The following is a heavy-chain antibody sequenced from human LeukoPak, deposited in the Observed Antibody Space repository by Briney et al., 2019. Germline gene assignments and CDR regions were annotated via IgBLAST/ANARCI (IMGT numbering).Heavy chain of an antibody. V-gene: IGHV5-10-1*01. Sequence: PGASLRISCKGSGSIFTSYWISWVRQLPGRGLEWMGRIDPSDSYTNYRPSFQAHVTISADKSISTAYLQWSSLKASDTAMYYCARHGVGYCSSTSCYTGDYWGQGTLVTVSS. D-gene: IGHD2-2*02. CDR2: IDPSDSYT. CDR3: ARHGVGYCSSTSCYTGDY. CDR1: GSIFTSYW. J-gene: IGHJ4*02.